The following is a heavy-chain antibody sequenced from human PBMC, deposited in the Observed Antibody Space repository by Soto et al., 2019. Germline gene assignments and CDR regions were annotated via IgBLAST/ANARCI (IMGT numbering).Heavy chain of an antibody. V-gene: IGHV1-18*01. D-gene: IGHD6-19*01. CDR1: GYTFTSYV. CDR3: ARIPEAGHGYYDY. CDR2: INTYAGNT. J-gene: IGHJ4*02. Sequence: QVQLVQSAAEMKKPGASVKVSCKASGYTFTSYVINWVRQAPGQGLEWMGYINTYAGNTYYAQKLQGRVTMTSDTSSTTAYMELRSLTSDDTAVYYYARIPEAGHGYYDYWGQGTLVSVSS.